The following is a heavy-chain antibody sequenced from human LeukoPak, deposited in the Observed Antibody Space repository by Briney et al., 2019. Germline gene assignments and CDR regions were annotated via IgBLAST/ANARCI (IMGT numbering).Heavy chain of an antibody. CDR1: GFTFSSYA. CDR2: ISGSGGST. Sequence: GGSLRLSCAASGFTFSSYAMSWVRQAPGKGLEWVSAISGSGGSTYYADSVKGRFTISRVNSKNTLYLQMNSLRAEDTAVYYCANSVAGGPFDYWGQGTLVTVSS. V-gene: IGHV3-23*01. D-gene: IGHD6-19*01. CDR3: ANSVAGGPFDY. J-gene: IGHJ4*02.